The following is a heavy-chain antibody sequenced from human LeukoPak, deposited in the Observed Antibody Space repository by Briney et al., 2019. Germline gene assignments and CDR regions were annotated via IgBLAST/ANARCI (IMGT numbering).Heavy chain of an antibody. CDR2: IYRDDTT. Sequence: GGSLRLSCAASGFTVSTNYMSWVRQAPGKGLQWVSVIYRDDTTYYADSVKGRFTISRDNPKNTLYLQMNSLRAEDTAVYYCASPPRDSSGWYDYWGQGTLVTVSS. CDR3: ASPPRDSSGWYDY. V-gene: IGHV3-53*01. D-gene: IGHD6-19*01. CDR1: GFTVSTNY. J-gene: IGHJ4*02.